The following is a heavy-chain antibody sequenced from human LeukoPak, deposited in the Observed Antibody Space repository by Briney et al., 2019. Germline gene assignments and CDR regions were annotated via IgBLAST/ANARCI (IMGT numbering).Heavy chain of an antibody. J-gene: IGHJ4*02. CDR3: AKTLEDIVVVPAAPPYYFDY. V-gene: IGHV3-53*01. Sequence: GGSLRLSCAASGFTVSSNYMSWVRQAPGKGLEWVSVIYSGGSTYYADSVKGRFTISRDNPKNTLYLQMNSLRAEDTAVYYCAKTLEDIVVVPAAPPYYFDYWGQGTLVTVSS. CDR1: GFTVSSNY. D-gene: IGHD2-2*01. CDR2: IYSGGST.